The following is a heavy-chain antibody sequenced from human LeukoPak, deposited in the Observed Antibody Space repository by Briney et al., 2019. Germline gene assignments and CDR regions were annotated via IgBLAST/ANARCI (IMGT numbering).Heavy chain of an antibody. V-gene: IGHV3-30*02. Sequence: PGGSLRLSCAASGSTFSSYGMHWVRQALGKGLEWVAFIRYDGSIKYFADSVKGRFTISRDNSKNSLYLQMNSLRDEDTAVYYCAGGLLGCRRGSCYPTDYLGQGTLVTVSS. CDR1: GSTFSSYG. J-gene: IGHJ4*02. CDR2: IRYDGSIK. CDR3: AGGLLGCRRGSCYPTDY. D-gene: IGHD2-15*01.